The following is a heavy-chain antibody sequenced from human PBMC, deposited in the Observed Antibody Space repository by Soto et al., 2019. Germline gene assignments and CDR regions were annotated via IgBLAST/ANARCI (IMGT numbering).Heavy chain of an antibody. D-gene: IGHD6-19*01. Sequence: GASVKVSCKASGYTFTNYGVNWVRQAPGQGLEWMGWISGNNGDTNYAQKVQGRVTLTTDRSTSTAYMELRSLTSDDTAVYYCARGALAVADTLYFVHWGQGTLVTVSS. CDR2: ISGNNGDT. CDR3: ARGALAVADTLYFVH. V-gene: IGHV1-18*01. CDR1: GYTFTNYG. J-gene: IGHJ1*01.